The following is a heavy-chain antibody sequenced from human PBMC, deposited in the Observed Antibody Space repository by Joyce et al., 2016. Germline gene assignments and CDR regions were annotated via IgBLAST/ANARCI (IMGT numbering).Heavy chain of an antibody. CDR3: AKDVTLYGINWYSGMDV. D-gene: IGHD1-1*01. V-gene: IGHV3-30*18. CDR2: ISHDGTKK. J-gene: IGHJ6*02. Sequence: QVQLVESGGGVVQPGRSLRLSCAASGFTSSSYGMHWVRQAPGKGLEWVAVISHDGTKKYYADAVKGRFSISRDNSKNTLYLQMNSLRGEDTAVYYCAKDVTLYGINWYSGMDVWGQGTTVTVSS. CDR1: GFTSSSYG.